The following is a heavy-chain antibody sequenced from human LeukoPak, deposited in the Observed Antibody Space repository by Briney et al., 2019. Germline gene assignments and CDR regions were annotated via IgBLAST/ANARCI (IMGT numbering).Heavy chain of an antibody. CDR3: TRMYSSGWYYFDY. Sequence: GGSLRLSCAASGFTFSSYAIHWVRQAPGKGLEWVAVISYDGSNKYYADSVKGRFTISRDNSKNTLYLQMNSLRAEDTAVYYCTRMYSSGWYYFDYWGQGTLVTVSS. CDR2: ISYDGSNK. J-gene: IGHJ4*02. V-gene: IGHV3-30*04. CDR1: GFTFSSYA. D-gene: IGHD6-19*01.